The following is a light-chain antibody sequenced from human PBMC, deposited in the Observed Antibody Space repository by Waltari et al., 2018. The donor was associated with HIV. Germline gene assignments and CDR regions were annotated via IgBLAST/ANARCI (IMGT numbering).Light chain of an antibody. CDR2: NNS. CDR3: QSYDSSLSGSDV. J-gene: IGLJ1*01. Sequence: QSVLTQPRSVSGAPGQRVTISCTGSSSNIGAGYDVNWYQQLPEPAPNILTYNNSSRPSGVPDRFSCSKSGTSASLAITGLQAEDEADYYCQSYDSSLSGSDVFGTGTKVTVL. V-gene: IGLV1-40*01. CDR1: SSNIGAGYD.